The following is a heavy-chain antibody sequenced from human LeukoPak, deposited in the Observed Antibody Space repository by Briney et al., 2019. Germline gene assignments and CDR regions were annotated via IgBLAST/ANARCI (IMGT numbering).Heavy chain of an antibody. J-gene: IGHJ3*02. CDR1: GYTFTNYY. CDR3: ARSSAYYNEADI. V-gene: IGHV1-46*01. CDR2: INPGGGCT. D-gene: IGHD3-9*01. Sequence: ASVKVSCKTSGYTFTNYYLHWVRQAPGQGLEWMGIINPGGGCTTYAQKFQGRLTMTGDTSTSTVYMELSSLRSEDTAVYYCARSSAYYNEADIWGQGTMVTVSS.